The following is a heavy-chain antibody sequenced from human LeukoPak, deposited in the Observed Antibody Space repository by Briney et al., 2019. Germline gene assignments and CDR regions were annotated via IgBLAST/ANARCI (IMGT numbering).Heavy chain of an antibody. CDR1: GYTFTIYG. CDR2: ISAYNGNT. V-gene: IGHV1-18*01. J-gene: IGHJ6*03. Sequence: ASVTVSCKASGYTFTIYGISWVRQAPGQGLEWMGWISAYNGNTNYAQKLQGRVTMTTDTSTSTAYMELRSLRSDDTAVYYCARDYPGIAVAAHYYYYMDVWGKGTTVTVSS. D-gene: IGHD6-19*01. CDR3: ARDYPGIAVAAHYYYYMDV.